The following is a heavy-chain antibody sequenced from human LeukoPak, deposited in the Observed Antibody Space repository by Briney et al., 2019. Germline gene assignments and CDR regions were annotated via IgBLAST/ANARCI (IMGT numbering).Heavy chain of an antibody. D-gene: IGHD2-15*01. Sequence: PGGSLRLSCAASGFTFSSYAMSWVRQAPGKGLEWVSTISNSGGSTYYADSVKGRFTISRDNAKNSLYLQMNSLRAEDTALYYCARERCSGGSCYSYYYYYMDVWGKGTTVTVSS. CDR3: ARERCSGGSCYSYYYYYMDV. V-gene: IGHV3-23*01. CDR2: ISNSGGST. CDR1: GFTFSSYA. J-gene: IGHJ6*03.